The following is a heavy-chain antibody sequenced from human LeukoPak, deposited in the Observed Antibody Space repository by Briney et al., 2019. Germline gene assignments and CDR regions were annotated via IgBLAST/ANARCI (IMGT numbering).Heavy chain of an antibody. J-gene: IGHJ2*01. CDR3: ARARHVDGDFWYFDL. CDR2: INHSGST. CDR1: GGSFSGYY. V-gene: IGHV4-34*01. Sequence: SETLSLTCAVYGGSFSGYYWSWIRQPPGKGLEWIGEINHSGSTNYNPSLKSRVTISVDTSKNQFSLKLSSVTAADTAVYYCARARHVDGDFWYFDLWGRGTLVTVSS. D-gene: IGHD5-24*01.